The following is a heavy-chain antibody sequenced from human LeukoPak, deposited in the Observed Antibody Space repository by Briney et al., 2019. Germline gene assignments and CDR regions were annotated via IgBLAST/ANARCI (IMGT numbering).Heavy chain of an antibody. CDR2: IDPSDSYT. V-gene: IGHV5-10-1*01. J-gene: IGHJ6*02. Sequence: GESLRISCKGSGYSFTSYWISWVRQMPGKGLEWMGRIDPSDSYTNYSPSFQGHVTISADKSISTHYLQWSSLKASDTAMYYCARTLKVAGTDGDMLLWGQGTTVTVSS. D-gene: IGHD6-19*01. CDR1: GYSFTSYW. CDR3: ARTLKVAGTDGDMLL.